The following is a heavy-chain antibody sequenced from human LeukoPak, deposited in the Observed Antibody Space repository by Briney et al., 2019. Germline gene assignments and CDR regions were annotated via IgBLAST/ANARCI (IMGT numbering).Heavy chain of an antibody. Sequence: SETLSLTCTVSGGSISSYYWSWIRQPPGKGLEWIGYIYYSGSTNYNPSLKSRITISVDTSKNQFSLKLSSVTAADTAVYYCARAVLAAAGTYGAYYYYGMDVWGQGTTVTVSS. D-gene: IGHD6-13*01. CDR3: ARAVLAAAGTYGAYYYYGMDV. CDR2: IYYSGST. V-gene: IGHV4-59*08. CDR1: GGSISSYY. J-gene: IGHJ6*02.